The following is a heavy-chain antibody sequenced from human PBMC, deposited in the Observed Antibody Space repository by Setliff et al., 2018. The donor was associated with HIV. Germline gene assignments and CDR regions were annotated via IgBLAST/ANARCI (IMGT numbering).Heavy chain of an antibody. J-gene: IGHJ5*02. Sequence: SETLSLTCTVSGASLSRSTYYWGWIRQPPGKGLEWIGTMYSSGTTYYNPSLKSRVTISVDTAKNQFSLRLTSVTAADTARYYCARTYYEHVWGSSNWFDPWGQGTLVTVSS. V-gene: IGHV4-39*01. CDR3: ARTYYEHVWGSSNWFDP. D-gene: IGHD3-16*01. CDR2: MYSSGTT. CDR1: GASLSRSTYY.